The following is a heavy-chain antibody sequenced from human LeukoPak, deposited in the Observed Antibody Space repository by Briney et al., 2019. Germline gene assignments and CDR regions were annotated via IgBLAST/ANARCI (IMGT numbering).Heavy chain of an antibody. V-gene: IGHV4-4*07. D-gene: IGHD4-17*01. CDR3: ARRLGGDYAWRIPPGAFDI. J-gene: IGHJ3*02. CDR2: LYISGST. CDR1: GASISSYY. Sequence: KSSETLSLTCTVSGASISSYYYNWIRQTAGRELEWIGRLYISGSTDYNPSLKSRVTISVDTSNNQFSLNLNSVTAADTAVYYCARRLGGDYAWRIPPGAFDIWGQGTMVTVSS.